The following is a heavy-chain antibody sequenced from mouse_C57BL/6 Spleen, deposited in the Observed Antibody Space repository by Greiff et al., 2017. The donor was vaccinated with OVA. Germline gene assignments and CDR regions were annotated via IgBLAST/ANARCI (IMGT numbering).Heavy chain of an antibody. CDR2: IWSDGST. J-gene: IGHJ4*01. V-gene: IGHV2-6-1*01. Sequence: QVQLKESGPGLVAPSQSLSITCTVSGFSLTSYGVHWVRQPPGKGLEWLVVIWSDGSTTYNSALKSRLSISKDNSKSQVFLKMNSLQTDDTAMYYCARQGDDGDYYAMDYWGQGTSVTVSS. CDR3: ARQGDDGDYYAMDY. CDR1: GFSLTSYG. D-gene: IGHD2-12*01.